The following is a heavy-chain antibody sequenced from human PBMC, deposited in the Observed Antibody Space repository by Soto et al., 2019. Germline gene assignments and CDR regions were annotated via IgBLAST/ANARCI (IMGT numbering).Heavy chain of an antibody. J-gene: IGHJ6*03. V-gene: IGHV3-7*01. D-gene: IGHD1-20*01. CDR3: ARDQLLTGRTWHYYYMDV. Sequence: GGSLRLSCAASGFTFSSSWMSWVRQAPGKGLEWVANVNQDESEKCYVDSVKGRFTISRDNAKNSLYLQMNSLRAEDAAVYYCARDQLLTGRTWHYYYMDVWGKGTTVTVSS. CDR1: GFTFSSSW. CDR2: VNQDESEK.